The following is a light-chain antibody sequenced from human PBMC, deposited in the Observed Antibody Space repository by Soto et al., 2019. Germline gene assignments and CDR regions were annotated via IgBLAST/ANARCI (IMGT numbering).Light chain of an antibody. CDR1: QGIGLT. CDR3: QHYADWALT. J-gene: IGKJ4*01. V-gene: IGKV3-15*01. CDR2: GAS. Sequence: EIVLTQSPATLSVSPGQGATLSCRASQGIGLTLAWYQQKPGQTPRLLIYGASTRATGVPARFSASGSGTDFILTINSLQSEDFGGYYCQHYADWALTFGGGTKIESK.